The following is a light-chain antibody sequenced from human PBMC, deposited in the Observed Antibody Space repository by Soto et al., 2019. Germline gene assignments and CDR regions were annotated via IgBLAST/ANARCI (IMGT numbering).Light chain of an antibody. CDR1: SSDVGGYNY. CDR3: SSYTSSSTLIV. CDR2: DVS. J-gene: IGLJ2*01. Sequence: QSALTQPASVSGSPGQSITISCTGTSSDVGGYNYVSWYQQHPGKAPKLMIYDVSNRPSGVSNRFSGSKSGNTASLTISGLQAYDDADYYCSSYTSSSTLIVFGGGTKLTIL. V-gene: IGLV2-14*01.